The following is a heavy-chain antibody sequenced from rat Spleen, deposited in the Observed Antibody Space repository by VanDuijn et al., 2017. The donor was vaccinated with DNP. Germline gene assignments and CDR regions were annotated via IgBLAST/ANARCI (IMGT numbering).Heavy chain of an antibody. Sequence: QVQLIESGPGLVQPSQTLSLTCNVSGFSLTRFGVTWVRQPPGKGLEWMGVIWNNGGTRYNSVLKSRLRITKDTSKSQVFLKMNSLQTEDTATYYCARSPETSYIYFPWAYWGQGTLVIVSS. D-gene: IGHD1-2*01. J-gene: IGHJ3*01. CDR3: ARSPETSYIYFPWAY. CDR2: IWNNGGT. V-gene: IGHV2-41*01. CDR1: GFSLTRFG.